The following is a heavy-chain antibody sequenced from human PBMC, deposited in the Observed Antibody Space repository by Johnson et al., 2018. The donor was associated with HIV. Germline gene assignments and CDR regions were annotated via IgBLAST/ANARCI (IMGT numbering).Heavy chain of an antibody. CDR2: INWNGGST. V-gene: IGHV3-20*04. CDR1: GFTFSSYG. D-gene: IGHD3-22*01. CDR3: ARVIRAYDSSGYAGDAFDI. J-gene: IGHJ3*02. Sequence: VQLVESGGGVVQPGGSLRLSCAASGFTFSSYGMHWVRQAPGKGLEWLSGINWNGGSTGYADSVKGRFTISRDNAKNSLYLQMNSLRAEDTALYYCARVIRAYDSSGYAGDAFDIWGQGTMVTVSS.